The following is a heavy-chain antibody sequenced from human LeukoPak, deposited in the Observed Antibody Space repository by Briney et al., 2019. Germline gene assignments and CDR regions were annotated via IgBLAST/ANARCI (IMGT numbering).Heavy chain of an antibody. Sequence: GESLKISCKVSGYSFTNYWIGWVRQMPGKGLEWMGIIYPDDSDTKYSPSFQGQVTISADNSISTAYLQWSSLKASDTAMYYCARSGRLGYCSGGSCFRWDYWGQGTLVTVSS. CDR2: IYPDDSDT. J-gene: IGHJ4*02. D-gene: IGHD2-15*01. CDR1: GYSFTNYW. V-gene: IGHV5-51*01. CDR3: ARSGRLGYCSGGSCFRWDY.